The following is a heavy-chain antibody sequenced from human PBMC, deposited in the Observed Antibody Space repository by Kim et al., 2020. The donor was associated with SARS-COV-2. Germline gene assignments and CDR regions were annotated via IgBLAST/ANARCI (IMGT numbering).Heavy chain of an antibody. Sequence: SETLSLTCAVFGGSLSGYHWTWIRQSQGKGLEWIGKINHSGGTNFIPSLKSRVSISPDTSKNQFSLKLRSVTAADTAVYYCARGRAGVVPSPILGLGPYYDYYAMDVWGQETPVTVSS. CDR2: INHSGGT. CDR1: GGSLSGYH. D-gene: IGHD3-3*01. CDR3: ARGRAGVVPSPILGLGPYYDYYAMDV. J-gene: IGHJ6*02. V-gene: IGHV4-34*01.